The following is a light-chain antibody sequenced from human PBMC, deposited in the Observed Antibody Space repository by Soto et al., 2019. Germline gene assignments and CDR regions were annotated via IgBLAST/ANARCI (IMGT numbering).Light chain of an antibody. CDR2: DNN. J-gene: IGLJ3*02. CDR1: SSNIGDNS. V-gene: IGLV1-51*01. CDR3: GSWDRSLRGWV. Sequence: QSVLTQPPSMSAAPGQMVAISCSGTSSNIGDNSVSWYQHFPGTAPKVLIYDNNRRPSGIPDRFSGSKSATSATLDITGLQTGDEADYYCGSWDRSLRGWVFGGGTKLTVL.